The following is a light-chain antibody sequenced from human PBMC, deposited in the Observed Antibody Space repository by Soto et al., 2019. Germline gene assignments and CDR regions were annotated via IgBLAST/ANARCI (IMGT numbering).Light chain of an antibody. CDR1: QSISYW. Sequence: DIQMTQSPSTLSASVGDRVTITCRASQSISYWLAWYQQKPGKAPNLLIYKASSLESGVPSRFSGSGSGTEFTLTISSLQPDDFATYYCQQYNNYWTFSQGTKVEIK. CDR3: QQYNNYWT. V-gene: IGKV1-5*03. J-gene: IGKJ1*01. CDR2: KAS.